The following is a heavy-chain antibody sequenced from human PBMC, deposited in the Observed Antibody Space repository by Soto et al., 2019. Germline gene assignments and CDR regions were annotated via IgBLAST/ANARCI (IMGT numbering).Heavy chain of an antibody. CDR2: IYYSGST. Sequence: SETLSLTCTVSGGYISSSSYYWGWIRQPPGKGLEWIGSIYYSGSTYYNPSLKSRVTISVDTSKNQFSLKLSSVTAADTAVYYCARHFITGGTTDYYYYYGMDVWGQGTTVTVSS. CDR3: ARHFITGGTTDYYYYYGMDV. D-gene: IGHD1-20*01. J-gene: IGHJ6*02. CDR1: GGYISSSSYY. V-gene: IGHV4-39*01.